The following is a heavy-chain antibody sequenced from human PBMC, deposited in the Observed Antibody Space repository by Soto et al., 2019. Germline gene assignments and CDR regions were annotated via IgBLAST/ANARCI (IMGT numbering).Heavy chain of an antibody. V-gene: IGHV1-69*08. CDR2: IIPILGIA. D-gene: IGHD2-15*01. J-gene: IGHJ5*02. CDR3: ARDRDCSSWFAP. CDR1: GGTFSSYT. Sequence: QVQLVQSGAEVKKPGSSVKVSCKASGGTFSSYTISWVRQAPGQGLEWMGRIIPILGIANYAQKFQGRVTITADKSASTAYMELSSLRSEDTAVYYCARDRDCSSWFAPWGQGTLVTVSS.